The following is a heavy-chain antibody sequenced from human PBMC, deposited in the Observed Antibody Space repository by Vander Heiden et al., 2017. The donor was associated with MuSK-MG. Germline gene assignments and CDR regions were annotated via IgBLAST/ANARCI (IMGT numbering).Heavy chain of an antibody. J-gene: IGHJ4*02. V-gene: IGHV3-33*01. CDR3: ARPYYDSGGSTVGFDY. CDR1: GFTFSNYG. Sequence: QVQLVQSGGGVVQSGRSLRLSCPASGFTFSNYGMHWVRQAPGKGLGWVAVIWYDGSNKYYADSVKGRFTISRDNSKNTLYLQMNSLRAEDTAVYYCARPYYDSGGSTVGFDYWGQGTLVTVSS. CDR2: IWYDGSNK. D-gene: IGHD3-22*01.